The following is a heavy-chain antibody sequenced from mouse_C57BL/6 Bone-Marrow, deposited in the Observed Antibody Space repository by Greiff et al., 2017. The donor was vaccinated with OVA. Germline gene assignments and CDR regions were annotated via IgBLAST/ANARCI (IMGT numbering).Heavy chain of an antibody. V-gene: IGHV1-5*01. CDR1: GYTFTSYW. J-gene: IGHJ3*01. CDR2: IYPGNSDT. CDR3: TRKKDDYDGAWFAY. D-gene: IGHD2-4*01. Sequence: EVQLQQSGPVLARPGASVKMSCKTSGYTFTSYWMHWVKQRPGQGLEWIGAIYPGNSDTSYNQKFKGKAKLTAVTSASTAYMELSSLTNEDSAVYYCTRKKDDYDGAWFAYWGQWTLVTVSA.